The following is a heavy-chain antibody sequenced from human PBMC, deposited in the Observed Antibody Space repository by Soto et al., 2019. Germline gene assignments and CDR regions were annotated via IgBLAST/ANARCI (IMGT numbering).Heavy chain of an antibody. J-gene: IGHJ3*02. D-gene: IGHD6-13*01. CDR3: AKDSSSSNNDAFDI. CDR1: GFTFSGNY. CDR2: ISWNSGSI. V-gene: IGHV3-9*01. Sequence: PGGSLRLSCAASGFTFSGNYMSWVRQAPGKGLEWVSVISWNSGSIGYADSVKGRFTISRDNAKNSLYLQMNSLRAEDTALYYCAKDSSSSNNDAFDIWGQGTMVTVSS.